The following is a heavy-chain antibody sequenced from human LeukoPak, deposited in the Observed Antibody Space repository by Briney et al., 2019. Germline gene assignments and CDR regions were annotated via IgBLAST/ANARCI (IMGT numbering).Heavy chain of an antibody. J-gene: IGHJ4*02. D-gene: IGHD2-2*01. CDR1: GGSISSYY. Sequence: PSETLSLTCTVSGGSISSYYWSWIRQPPGKVLEWIGYIYYSGSINYNPSLKSRVIISVDKSKNQFSLKLTSVTAADTAVYYCARLQLRHCSRTSCANEFDYWGQGTLVTVSS. CDR2: IYYSGSI. V-gene: IGHV4-59*01. CDR3: ARLQLRHCSRTSCANEFDY.